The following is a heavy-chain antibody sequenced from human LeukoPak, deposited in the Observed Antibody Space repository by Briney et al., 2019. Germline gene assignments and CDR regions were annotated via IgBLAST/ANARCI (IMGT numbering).Heavy chain of an antibody. J-gene: IGHJ5*02. D-gene: IGHD6-6*01. Sequence: SETLSLTCTVSGGSISSYYWSWIRQPAGKGLEWIGRIYTSGSTNYNPSLKSRVTMSVDTSKNQFSLKLSSVTAADTAVYYCARDLGGSSIAASGWFDPWGQGTLVTVSS. CDR3: ARDLGGSSIAASGWFDP. V-gene: IGHV4-4*07. CDR2: IYTSGST. CDR1: GGSISSYY.